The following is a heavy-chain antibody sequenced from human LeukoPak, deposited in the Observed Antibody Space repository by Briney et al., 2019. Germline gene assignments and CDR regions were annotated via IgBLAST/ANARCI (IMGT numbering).Heavy chain of an antibody. D-gene: IGHD6-19*01. CDR3: ARALLGSGWLFDY. CDR1: GGSFSGYY. CDR2: INHSGST. Sequence: SETLSLTCAVYGGSFSGYYWSWIRQPPGKGLEWIGEINHSGSTNYNPSLKSRVTISVDTSKNQFSLKLSSVTAADTAVYYCARALLGSGWLFDYWGQGTLATVSS. J-gene: IGHJ4*02. V-gene: IGHV4-34*01.